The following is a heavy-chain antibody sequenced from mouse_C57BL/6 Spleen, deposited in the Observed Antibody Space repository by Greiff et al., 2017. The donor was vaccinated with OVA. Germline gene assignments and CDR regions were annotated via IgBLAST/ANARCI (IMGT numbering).Heavy chain of an antibody. CDR2: IDPSDSYT. D-gene: IGHD2-3*01. CDR3: ARKGSYDVWFAY. J-gene: IGHJ3*01. Sequence: QVQLQQPGAELVKPGASVKLSCKASGYTFTSYWMQWVKQRPGQGLEWIGEIDPSDSYTNYNQKFKGKATLTVDTSSSTAYMQLSSLTSEDSAVYYCARKGSYDVWFAYWGQGTLVTVSA. V-gene: IGHV1-50*01. CDR1: GYTFTSYW.